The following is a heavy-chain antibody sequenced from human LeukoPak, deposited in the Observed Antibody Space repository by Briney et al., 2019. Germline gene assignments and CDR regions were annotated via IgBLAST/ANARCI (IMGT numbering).Heavy chain of an antibody. V-gene: IGHV3-66*02. CDR2: IYSGGST. CDR3: ARIPSRGYCSGGSCYRGFDY. CDR1: EFSVGSNY. D-gene: IGHD2-15*01. Sequence: GGSLRLSCAASEFSVGSNYMTWVRQAPGKGLEWVSLIYSGGSTYYADSVKGRFTISRDNSKNTLYLQMNSLRAEDTAVYYCARIPSRGYCSGGSCYRGFDYWGQGTLVTVSS. J-gene: IGHJ4*02.